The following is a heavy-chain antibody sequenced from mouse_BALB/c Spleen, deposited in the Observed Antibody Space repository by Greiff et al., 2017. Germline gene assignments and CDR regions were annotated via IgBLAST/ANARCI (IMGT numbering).Heavy chain of an antibody. V-gene: IGHV5-15*02. J-gene: IGHJ1*01. CDR2: ISNLAYSI. CDR1: GFTFSDYG. D-gene: IGHD2-12*01. Sequence: EVQVVESGGGLVQPGGSRKLSCAASGFTFSDYGMAWVRQAPGKGPEWVAFISNLAYSIYYADTVTGRFTISRENAKNTLYLEMSSLRSEDTAMYYCARYPDSYYWYFDVWGAGTTVTVSS. CDR3: ARYPDSYYWYFDV.